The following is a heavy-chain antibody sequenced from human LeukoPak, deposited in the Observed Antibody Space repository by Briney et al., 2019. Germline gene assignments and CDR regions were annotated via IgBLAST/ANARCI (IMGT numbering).Heavy chain of an antibody. CDR1: GYTFTDYY. Sequence: ASVKVSCKASGYTFTDYYIHWVRQAPGQGLEWMGWIDPNSGGTNYAQKFQGRVTMTRDTSISSAYMDLSRLRNDDTAVYYCARQKAAAGHFDYWGQGTLVIVSS. CDR2: IDPNSGGT. V-gene: IGHV1-2*02. CDR3: ARQKAAAGHFDY. D-gene: IGHD6-13*01. J-gene: IGHJ4*02.